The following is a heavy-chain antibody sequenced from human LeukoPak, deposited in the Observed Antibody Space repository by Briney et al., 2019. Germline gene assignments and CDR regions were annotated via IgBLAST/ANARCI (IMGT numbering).Heavy chain of an antibody. CDR3: ARLLIYCSSTSCHFDY. CDR1: TFSTYA. D-gene: IGHD2-2*01. V-gene: IGHV4-39*01. J-gene: IGHJ4*02. Sequence: TFSTYAMSWVRQPPGKGLEWIGSIYYSGITYYNPSLKSRVTISVETSNNQFSLKLSSVTAADTAMYYCARLLIYCSSTSCHFDYWGRGTLVTVSS. CDR2: IYYSGIT.